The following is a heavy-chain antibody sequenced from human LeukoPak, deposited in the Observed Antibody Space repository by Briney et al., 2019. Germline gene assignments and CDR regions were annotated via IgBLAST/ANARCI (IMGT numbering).Heavy chain of an antibody. J-gene: IGHJ4*02. V-gene: IGHV4-39*01. CDR3: ARHRDDDWDY. D-gene: IGHD2-21*01. CDR2: IYYSGSS. CDR1: GGSIRSSSYY. Sequence: SETLSLTCTVSGGSIRSSSYYWGWIRPPPGKGLEWIGRIYYSGSSYYNPSLKSRVTISVDTSKNQFSLRLSSVTAADTAVYYCARHRDDDWDYWGQGALVTVSS.